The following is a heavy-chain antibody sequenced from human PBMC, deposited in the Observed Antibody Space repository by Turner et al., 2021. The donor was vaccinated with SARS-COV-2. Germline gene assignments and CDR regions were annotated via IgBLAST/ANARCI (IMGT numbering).Heavy chain of an antibody. Sequence: QLQLQESGPGLVTPSETLSLTCTVSGGSLSSSRYSWGCLRQPPGKGLEWLGSIYDSGCTYYNPTLKSRVTIYVDTSKNQFSLKLSSVTAADTAVYYSARSNYDCWSGYYTFDLDYWGQGTLVTVSS. CDR1: GGSLSSSRYS. V-gene: IGHV4-39*01. D-gene: IGHD3-3*01. CDR2: IYDSGCT. J-gene: IGHJ4*02. CDR3: ARSNYDCWSGYYTFDLDY.